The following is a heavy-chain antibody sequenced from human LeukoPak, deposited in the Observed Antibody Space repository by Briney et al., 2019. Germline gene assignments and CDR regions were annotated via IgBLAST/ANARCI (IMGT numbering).Heavy chain of an antibody. CDR2: IIPIFGTA. CDR1: GGTFSSYA. J-gene: IGHJ4*02. Sequence: GSSVKVSCKASGGTFSSYAISWVRQAPGQGLEWMGGIIPIFGTANYAQKFQGRVTMTRNTSISTAYMELSSLRSEDTAVYYCARVLRGFIAAAEDYWGQGTLVTVSS. D-gene: IGHD6-13*01. CDR3: ARVLRGFIAAAEDY. V-gene: IGHV1-69*05.